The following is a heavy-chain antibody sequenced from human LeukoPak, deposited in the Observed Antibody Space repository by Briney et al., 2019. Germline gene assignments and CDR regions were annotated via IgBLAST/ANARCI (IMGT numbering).Heavy chain of an antibody. J-gene: IGHJ4*02. Sequence: SETLSLTCTVSGGSISSTSYYWGWIRQPPGKGLEWIGSIYYSGSTYYNPSLKSRVAISADRSKNQFSLKLSSVTAADTAVYYCARDGDSSGWTRSDYWGQGTLVTISS. CDR2: IYYSGST. CDR3: ARDGDSSGWTRSDY. V-gene: IGHV4-39*07. D-gene: IGHD6-19*01. CDR1: GGSISSTSYY.